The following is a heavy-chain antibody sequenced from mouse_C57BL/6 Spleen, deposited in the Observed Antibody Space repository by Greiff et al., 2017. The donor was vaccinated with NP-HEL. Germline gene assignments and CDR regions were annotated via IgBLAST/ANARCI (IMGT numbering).Heavy chain of an antibody. D-gene: IGHD2-2*01. V-gene: IGHV1-26*01. CDR1: GYTFTDYY. J-gene: IGHJ4*01. CDR3: ARDYGYDEGYAMDY. CDR2: INPNNGGT. Sequence: VQLHQSGPELVKPGASVKISCKASGYTFTDYYMNWVKQSHGKSLEWIGDINPNNGGTSYNQKFKGKATLTVDKSSSTAYMELRSLTSEDSAVYYCARDYGYDEGYAMDYWGQGTSVTVSS.